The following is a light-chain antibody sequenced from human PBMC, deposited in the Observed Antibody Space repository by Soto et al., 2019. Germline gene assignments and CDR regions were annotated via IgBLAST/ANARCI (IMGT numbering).Light chain of an antibody. CDR1: NSNIGAGFA. Sequence: QSVLTQPPSVSGAPGQRVTISCTGSNSNIGAGFAVHWYQQLPGTAPKLLIHGNNNRPSGVPDRFSGSKSDTSASLAITGLQADDEADYYCHSYDSRLNCYVFGTGTKV. V-gene: IGLV1-40*01. CDR3: HSYDSRLNCYV. CDR2: GNN. J-gene: IGLJ1*01.